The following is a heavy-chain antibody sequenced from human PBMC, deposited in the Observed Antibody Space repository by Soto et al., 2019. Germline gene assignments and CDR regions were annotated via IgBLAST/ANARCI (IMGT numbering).Heavy chain of an antibody. D-gene: IGHD2-21*01. CDR3: ARSVGVTTLSYLDF. V-gene: IGHV1-69*01. J-gene: IGHJ4*02. Sequence: QVPLVQSGAEVKKPGSSVKVSCKASGGTFSSHGISWVRQVPGQGLEWMGGIIPMFGTATSTQNFQGRLTITADESTSTAYIELSSLTSEDTAVYFCARSVGVTTLSYLDFWGQGTLVTVSS. CDR2: IIPMFGTA. CDR1: GGTFSSHG.